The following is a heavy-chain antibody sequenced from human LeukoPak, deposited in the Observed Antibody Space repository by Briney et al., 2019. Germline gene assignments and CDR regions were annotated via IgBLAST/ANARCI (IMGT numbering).Heavy chain of an antibody. CDR2: IIPIFGTA. Sequence: ASVKVSCKASGYTFTSCDINWVRQAPGQGLEWMGGIIPIFGTANYAQKFQGRVTITADESTSTAYMELSSLRSEDTAVYYCATTTIPYSSRYFQHWGQGTLVTVSS. CDR3: ATTTIPYSSRYFQH. CDR1: GYTFTSCD. V-gene: IGHV1-69*13. J-gene: IGHJ1*01. D-gene: IGHD6-19*01.